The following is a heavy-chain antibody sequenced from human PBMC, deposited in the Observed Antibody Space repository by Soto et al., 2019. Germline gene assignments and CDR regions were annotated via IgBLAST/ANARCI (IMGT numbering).Heavy chain of an antibody. CDR1: GGSISSYY. CDR2: IYTSGST. Sequence: PSETLSVTCTVSGGSISSYYWSWIRQPAGKGLEWIGRIYTSGSTNYNPSLKSRVTMSVDTSKNQFSLKLSSVTAADTAVYYCARDVSYCSGGSCYPYNWFDPWGQGTLVTVS. CDR3: ARDVSYCSGGSCYPYNWFDP. V-gene: IGHV4-4*07. D-gene: IGHD2-15*01. J-gene: IGHJ5*02.